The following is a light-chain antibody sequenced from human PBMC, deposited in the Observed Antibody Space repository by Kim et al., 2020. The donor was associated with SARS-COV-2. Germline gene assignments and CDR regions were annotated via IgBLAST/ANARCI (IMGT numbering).Light chain of an antibody. J-gene: IGKJ4*01. Sequence: ASVGDRVTITCRASQSSSIYLNWYQQSPGKAPKLLIYAASTLQSGAPSRFSGSGSGTDFTLTISSLQREDFATYYCQQGYSSPLTFGGGTKVDIK. CDR3: QQGYSSPLT. CDR1: QSSSIY. V-gene: IGKV1-39*01. CDR2: AAS.